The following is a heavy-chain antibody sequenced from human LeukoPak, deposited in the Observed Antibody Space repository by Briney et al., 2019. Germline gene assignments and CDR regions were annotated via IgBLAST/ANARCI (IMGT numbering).Heavy chain of an antibody. CDR2: IYYSGST. Sequence: SETLSLTCTVSGGSISSGGYHWSWIRQHPGKGLEWIGYIYYSGSTYYNPSLKSRVTISVDTSKNQFSLKLSSVTAADTAVYYCAGAYYYDSSGYPHDAFDIWGQGTMVTVSS. V-gene: IGHV4-31*03. CDR3: AGAYYYDSSGYPHDAFDI. D-gene: IGHD3-22*01. J-gene: IGHJ3*02. CDR1: GGSISSGGYH.